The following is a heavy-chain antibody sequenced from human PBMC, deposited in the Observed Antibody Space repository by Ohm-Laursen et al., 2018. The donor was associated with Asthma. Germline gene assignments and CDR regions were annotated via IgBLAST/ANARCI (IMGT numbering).Heavy chain of an antibody. J-gene: IGHJ3*02. CDR1: KFTFSNHW. V-gene: IGHV3-30*03. D-gene: IGHD5-12*01. CDR3: ARGGYSGYDHDAFDI. Sequence: SLRLSCSASKFTFSNHWMSWVRQAPGKGLEWVAVISYDGSNKYYADSVKGRFTISRDNSKNTLYLQMNSLRAEDTAIYYCARGGYSGYDHDAFDIWGQGTMVTVSS. CDR2: ISYDGSNK.